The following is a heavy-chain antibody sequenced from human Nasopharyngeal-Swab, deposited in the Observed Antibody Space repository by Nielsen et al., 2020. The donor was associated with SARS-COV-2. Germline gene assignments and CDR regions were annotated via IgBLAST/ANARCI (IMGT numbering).Heavy chain of an antibody. CDR2: IIPIFGTA. Sequence: WVRQALGQGLEWMGGIIPIFGTANYAQKFQGRVTITADESTSTAYMELSSLRSEDTAVYYCARERGIFGVVIVWGQGTTVTVSS. CDR3: ARERGIFGVVIV. V-gene: IGHV1-69*01. D-gene: IGHD3-3*01. J-gene: IGHJ6*02.